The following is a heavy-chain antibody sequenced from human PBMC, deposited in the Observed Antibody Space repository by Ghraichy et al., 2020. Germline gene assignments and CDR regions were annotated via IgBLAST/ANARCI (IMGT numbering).Heavy chain of an antibody. CDR3: ARDSPRDDGLFDY. V-gene: IGHV1-18*01. CDR2: ISAYNGET. CDR1: GYTFTSYG. Sequence: SVKVSCQASGYTFTSYGISWVRQAPGQGLEWMGWISAYNGETNHAQKLQGRVTMTTDTSTSTAYMELRSLRSDDTAVYYCARDSPRDDGLFDYWGQGTLVTVSS. D-gene: IGHD3-10*01. J-gene: IGHJ4*02.